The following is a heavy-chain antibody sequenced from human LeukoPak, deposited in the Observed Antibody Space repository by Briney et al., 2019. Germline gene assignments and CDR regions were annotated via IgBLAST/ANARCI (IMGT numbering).Heavy chain of an antibody. D-gene: IGHD6-6*01. J-gene: IGHJ4*02. CDR3: ARGGSRSYTSSTLDY. V-gene: IGHV4-59*01. CDR2: ISYSGST. Sequence: SETLSLTCSVSGGSTNVYYWNWIRQSPGKGLEWIGSISYSGSTNYNPSLKSRVTISMDTSKNRFSLKVSSVIAADTAMYYCARGGSRSYTSSTLDYWGQGTLVTVSS. CDR1: GGSTNVYY.